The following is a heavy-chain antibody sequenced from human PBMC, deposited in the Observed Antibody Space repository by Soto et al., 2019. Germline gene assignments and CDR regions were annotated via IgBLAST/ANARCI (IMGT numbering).Heavy chain of an antibody. Sequence: GGSLRLSCAASGFTFSSYSMNWVRQAPGKGLEWVSFISSSSSYIYYADSVKGRFTISRDNAKNSLYLQMNSLRAEDTAVYYCARDNQEYYYGMDVWGQGTTVTVSS. V-gene: IGHV3-21*01. CDR2: ISSSSSYI. CDR3: ARDNQEYYYGMDV. J-gene: IGHJ6*02. CDR1: GFTFSSYS.